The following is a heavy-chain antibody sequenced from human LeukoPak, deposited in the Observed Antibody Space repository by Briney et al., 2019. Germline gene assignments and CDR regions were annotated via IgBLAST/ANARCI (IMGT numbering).Heavy chain of an antibody. D-gene: IGHD4-17*01. CDR3: ARALVDYGDRRGFFDY. V-gene: IGHV4-59*01. Sequence: ETLSLTCTVSGGSISSYYWSWIRQPPGKGLEWIGYIYYSGSTNYNPSLKSRVTISVDTSKNQFSLKLSSVTAADTAVYYCARALVDYGDRRGFFDYWGQGTLVTVSS. J-gene: IGHJ4*02. CDR1: GGSISSYY. CDR2: IYYSGST.